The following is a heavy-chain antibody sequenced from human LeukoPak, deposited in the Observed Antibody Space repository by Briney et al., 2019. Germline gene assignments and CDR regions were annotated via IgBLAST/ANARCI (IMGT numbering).Heavy chain of an antibody. Sequence: PSETLSLTCAVSGGSFSGYYWSWIRQPPEKGLEWIGEINHSGSTNYNPSLKSRVTISVDTSKNQFSLKVTSLTAADTAVYYCARHSRTYYDILTGPYGGYFDSWGQRTLVSVSS. CDR3: ARHSRTYYDILTGPYGGYFDS. CDR1: GGSFSGYY. J-gene: IGHJ4*02. V-gene: IGHV4-34*01. D-gene: IGHD3-9*01. CDR2: INHSGST.